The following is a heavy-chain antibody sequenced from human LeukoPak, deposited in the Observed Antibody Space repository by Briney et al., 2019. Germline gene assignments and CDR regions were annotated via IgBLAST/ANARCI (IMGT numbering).Heavy chain of an antibody. CDR1: GGSISTYY. CDR3: ASSSSKVHFDY. D-gene: IGHD6-6*01. CDR2: LNQDGSEK. V-gene: IGHV3-7*01. Sequence: ETLSLTCTVSGGSISTYYWSWIRQPPGKGLEWVANLNQDGSEKYYVDSVKGRFTISRDNAKNSLYLQMNSLRAEDTAVYYCASSSSKVHFDYWGQGTLVTVSS. J-gene: IGHJ4*02.